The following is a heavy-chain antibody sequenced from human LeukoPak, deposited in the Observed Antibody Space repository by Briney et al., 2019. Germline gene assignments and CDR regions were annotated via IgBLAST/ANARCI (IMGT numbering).Heavy chain of an antibody. CDR3: ASSRVVMRTTRALYYFDY. CDR2: IIPIFGTA. Sequence: SVKVSCKASGGTFSSYAISWVRQAPGQGLEWMGRIIPIFGTANYAQKFQGRVTITTDESTSTAYMELSSLRSEDTAVYYCASSRVVMRTTRALYYFDYWGQGTLVTVSS. V-gene: IGHV1-69*05. D-gene: IGHD3-3*01. J-gene: IGHJ4*02. CDR1: GGTFSSYA.